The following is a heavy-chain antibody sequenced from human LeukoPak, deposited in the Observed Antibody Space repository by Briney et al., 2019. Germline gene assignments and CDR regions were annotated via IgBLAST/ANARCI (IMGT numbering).Heavy chain of an antibody. J-gene: IGHJ3*02. CDR1: GFTFSSYG. D-gene: IGHD5-18*01. CDR2: IWYDGSNK. Sequence: GGSLRLSCAASGFTFSSYGMHWVRQAPGKGLEWVAVIWYDGSNKYYADSVKGRFTISRDNSKNTLYLQMNSLRAEDTAVYYCARVQSGYSYGYRSGSDAFDIWGQGTMVTVS. CDR3: ARVQSGYSYGYRSGSDAFDI. V-gene: IGHV3-33*08.